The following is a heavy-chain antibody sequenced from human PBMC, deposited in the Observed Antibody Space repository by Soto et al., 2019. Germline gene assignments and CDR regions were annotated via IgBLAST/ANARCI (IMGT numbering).Heavy chain of an antibody. V-gene: IGHV4-59*02. CDR1: GGSVSSFS. CDR3: ARDLSPYDSSSAVGS. J-gene: IGHJ5*01. Sequence: SETLSLTCTVSGGSVSSFSWSWIRQPPGKGLEWIGYIHYSGSTNYNPSLKSRVTISVDTPKNQFSLKLSSVTAADTAMYYCARDLSPYDSSSAVGSWGQGSLVTVS. CDR2: IHYSGST. D-gene: IGHD6-6*01.